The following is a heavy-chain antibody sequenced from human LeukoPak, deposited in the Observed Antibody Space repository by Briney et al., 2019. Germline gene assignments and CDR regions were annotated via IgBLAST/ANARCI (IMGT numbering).Heavy chain of an antibody. V-gene: IGHV4-30-4*01. CDR1: GGSLSSGDSY. Sequence: SETLSLTCTVSGGSLSSGDSYWSWIRQPPGTGLEWIAYIYYSGSTYYNPSLKSRVTISVDTSKNQFSLKLSSVTAADTAVYYCAREMVAFDIWGQGTMVTVSS. CDR2: IYYSGST. J-gene: IGHJ3*02. D-gene: IGHD2-8*01. CDR3: AREMVAFDI.